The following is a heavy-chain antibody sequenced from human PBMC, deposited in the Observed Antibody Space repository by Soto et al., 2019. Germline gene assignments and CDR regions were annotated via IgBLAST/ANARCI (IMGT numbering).Heavy chain of an antibody. CDR3: VRVRVPYSGGPGDY. CDR2: SSTYNGKT. Sequence: QIQLVQSGAEVKKPGASVKVSCEASGYTFSNYGINWVRQAPGQGLEWMGWSSTYNGKTNYVQNLQGRVTMTTDTSTSTAYMELRSLRSDDTAVYYCVRVRVPYSGGPGDYWGQGTLVTVSS. CDR1: GYTFSNYG. V-gene: IGHV1-18*01. D-gene: IGHD2-15*01. J-gene: IGHJ4*02.